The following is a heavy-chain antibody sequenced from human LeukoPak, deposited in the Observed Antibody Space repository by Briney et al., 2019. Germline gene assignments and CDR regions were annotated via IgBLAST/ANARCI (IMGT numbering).Heavy chain of an antibody. CDR2: ISSSGSTI. D-gene: IGHD3-9*01. J-gene: IGHJ4*02. CDR3: ARSYSYDILTGYYNSNFDY. CDR1: GFTSSNYY. V-gene: IGHV3-11*01. Sequence: GGSLRLSCAASGFTSSNYYMSWIRQAPGEGLEWVSYISSSGSTIYYADAVKGRFTISMDNAKNSLYLQMNSLRAEDTAVYYCARSYSYDILTGYYNSNFDYWGQGTLVTVSS.